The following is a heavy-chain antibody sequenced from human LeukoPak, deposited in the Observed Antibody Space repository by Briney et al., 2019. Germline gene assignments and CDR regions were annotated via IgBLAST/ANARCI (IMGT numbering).Heavy chain of an antibody. CDR1: GFSFRNYN. D-gene: IGHD3-10*01. Sequence: AGSLRLSCAASGFSFRNYNLNWVRQAPGKGLEWVASISVGSTIYYADSVRGRFTISRDNAKNSLYLQMHRLRAEDTGVYYCARGPGDFDFWGQGTLVTVSS. V-gene: IGHV3-69-1*01. CDR3: ARGPGDFDF. J-gene: IGHJ4*02. CDR2: ISVGSTI.